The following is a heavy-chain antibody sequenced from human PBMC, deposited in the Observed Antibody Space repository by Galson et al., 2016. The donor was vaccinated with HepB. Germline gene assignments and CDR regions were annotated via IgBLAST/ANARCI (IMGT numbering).Heavy chain of an antibody. CDR2: ISHDGGEI. J-gene: IGHJ6*02. CDR3: AKASSHYYYGIDV. V-gene: IGHV3-30*18. D-gene: IGHD2-2*01. CDR1: GFTFNGHG. Sequence: SLRLSCAASGFTFNGHGMHWARQAPGKGLEWVAVISHDGGEIHYAESVKDRLTISRDNSRNTLYLEINSLRADDTAVFYCAKASSHYYYGIDVWGQGTTVIVSS.